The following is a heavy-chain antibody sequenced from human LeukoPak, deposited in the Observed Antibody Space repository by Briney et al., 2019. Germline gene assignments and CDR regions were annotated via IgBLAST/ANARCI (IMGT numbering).Heavy chain of an antibody. Sequence: NPSETLSLTCAVYGGSFSGYYWSWIRQPPGKGLEWIGEINHSGSTNYNPSLKSRVTISVDTSKNQFSLKLSSVTAADTAVYYCAREALARGFDYWGQGTLVTVSS. CDR3: AREALARGFDY. CDR2: INHSGST. CDR1: GGSFSGYY. D-gene: IGHD3-3*02. V-gene: IGHV4-34*01. J-gene: IGHJ4*02.